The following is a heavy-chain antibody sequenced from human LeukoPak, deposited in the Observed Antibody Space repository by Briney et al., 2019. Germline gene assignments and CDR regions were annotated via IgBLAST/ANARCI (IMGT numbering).Heavy chain of an antibody. J-gene: IGHJ4*02. Sequence: PGGSLRLSCAASGFTFSNYAIHWVRQAPGKGLESVSVISSNGGNIYHANSVKGRFTISRDNSNNTVYLQMGSLRPEDMAVYYCARVRVGATAKGHYFDYWGQGTLVTVSS. D-gene: IGHD1-26*01. V-gene: IGHV3-64*01. CDR2: ISSNGGNI. CDR1: GFTFSNYA. CDR3: ARVRVGATAKGHYFDY.